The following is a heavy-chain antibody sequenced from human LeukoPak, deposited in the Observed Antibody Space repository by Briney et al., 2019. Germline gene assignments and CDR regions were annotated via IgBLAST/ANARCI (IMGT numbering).Heavy chain of an antibody. CDR1: GFSFSDYW. V-gene: IGHV3-74*01. CDR2: TNSDESIV. CDR3: AKALGGSGYYYMDV. D-gene: IGHD3-10*01. Sequence: PGGSLRLSCAASGFSFSDYWMHWVRQAPAKGLVWVSRTNSDESIVKYADSVKGRFTISRDNAKNSLYLQMNSLRAEDAALYYCAKALGGSGYYYMDVWGKGTTVTISS. J-gene: IGHJ6*03.